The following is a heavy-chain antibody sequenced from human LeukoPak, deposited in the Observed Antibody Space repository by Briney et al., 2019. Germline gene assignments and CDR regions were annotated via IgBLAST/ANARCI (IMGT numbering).Heavy chain of an antibody. D-gene: IGHD2-15*01. Sequence: GESLKISCKGSGYSFTSYWIGWVRQMPGKGLEWMGIIYPGDSDTRYSPSFQGQVTISADKSISTAYLQLSSLKASDTAMYYCAGTIRYCSGGSCYSDAFDIWGQGTMVTVSS. CDR2: IYPGDSDT. CDR1: GYSFTSYW. J-gene: IGHJ3*02. CDR3: AGTIRYCSGGSCYSDAFDI. V-gene: IGHV5-51*01.